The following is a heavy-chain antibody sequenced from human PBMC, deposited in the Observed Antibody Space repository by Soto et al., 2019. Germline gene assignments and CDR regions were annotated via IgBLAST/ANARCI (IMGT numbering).Heavy chain of an antibody. Sequence: QITLKESGPTLVKPTQTLTLTCTFSGFSLSTSGVGVGWIRQPPGKALEWLALFYWDDDKRYSPSLKSRLTITKDTSNNQVVLTMTNMDPVDTATYYCAHSESQYYYDSSGYLPAFDLWGQGTMVTVSS. V-gene: IGHV2-5*02. CDR1: GFSLSTSGVG. CDR3: AHSESQYYYDSSGYLPAFDL. CDR2: FYWDDDK. D-gene: IGHD3-22*01. J-gene: IGHJ3*01.